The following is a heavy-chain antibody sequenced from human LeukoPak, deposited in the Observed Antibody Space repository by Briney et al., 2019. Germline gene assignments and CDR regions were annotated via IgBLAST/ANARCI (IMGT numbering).Heavy chain of an antibody. CDR3: ARVVLYCSGGSCYLFDY. D-gene: IGHD2-15*01. J-gene: IGHJ4*02. CDR1: GYTFTSYG. V-gene: IGHV1-18*01. Sequence: GASVKVSCKASGYTFTSYGISWVRQAPGQGLEWMGWISAYNGNTNYAQKLQGRVTMTTDTSTSTAYMELRSLRSDDTAVHYCARVVLYCSGGSCYLFDYWGQGTLVTVSS. CDR2: ISAYNGNT.